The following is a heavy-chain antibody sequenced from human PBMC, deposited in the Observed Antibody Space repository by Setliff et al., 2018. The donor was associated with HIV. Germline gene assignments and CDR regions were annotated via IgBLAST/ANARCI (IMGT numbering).Heavy chain of an antibody. CDR1: GFTFSDYY. CDR2: ISSSGTTI. D-gene: IGHD3-16*01. CDR3: ARRGSDKYYLDS. Sequence: GGSLRLSCTASGFTFSDYYMSWIRQSPGKGLEWISYISSSGTTIYYADSVKGRFTISRDNAKRSVYLQMNTLRAEDTAVYYCARRGSDKYYLDSWGQGTLVTVSS. V-gene: IGHV3-11*04. J-gene: IGHJ4*02.